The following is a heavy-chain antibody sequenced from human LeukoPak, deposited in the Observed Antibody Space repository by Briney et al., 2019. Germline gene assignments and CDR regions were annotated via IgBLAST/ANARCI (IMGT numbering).Heavy chain of an antibody. CDR1: GFTFSSYW. CDR3: ATGQGHGMDV. V-gene: IGHV3-74*01. Sequence: GGSLSLSCAASGFTFSSYWMHWVRQAPGQALVWVSRINSDGSSTSYADSVKGRFTISRDNAKNTLYLQMNSLRVEDTAVYYCATGQGHGMDVWGQGTTVTVSS. D-gene: IGHD1-14*01. J-gene: IGHJ6*02. CDR2: INSDGSST.